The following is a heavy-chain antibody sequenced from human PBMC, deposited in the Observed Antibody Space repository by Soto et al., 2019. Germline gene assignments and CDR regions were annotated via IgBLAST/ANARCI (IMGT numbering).Heavy chain of an antibody. CDR1: GFTFSSYG. J-gene: IGHJ4*02. V-gene: IGHV3-33*01. Sequence: GGSLRLSCAASGFTFSSYGMHWVRQAPGKGLEWVAVIWYDGSNKYYADSVKGRFTISRDNSKNTLYLQMNSLRAEDTAVYYCARDSSRGSYPAYYYDSRVGYWGQGTLVTVSS. CDR3: ARDSSRGSYPAYYYDSRVGY. CDR2: IWYDGSNK. D-gene: IGHD3-22*01.